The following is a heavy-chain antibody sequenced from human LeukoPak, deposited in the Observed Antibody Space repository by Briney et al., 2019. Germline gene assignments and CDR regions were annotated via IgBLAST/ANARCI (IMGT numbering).Heavy chain of an antibody. CDR3: AKETYDFWSGYSTVH. CDR2: ISGSGGST. Sequence: GGSLRLSCAASGFTFSSYAMSWVRQPPGKGLEWVSAISGSGGSTYYADSVKGRFTISRDNSKNTLYLQMNSLRAEDTAVYYCAKETYDFWSGYSTVHWGQGTLVTVSS. D-gene: IGHD3-3*01. J-gene: IGHJ4*02. V-gene: IGHV3-23*01. CDR1: GFTFSSYA.